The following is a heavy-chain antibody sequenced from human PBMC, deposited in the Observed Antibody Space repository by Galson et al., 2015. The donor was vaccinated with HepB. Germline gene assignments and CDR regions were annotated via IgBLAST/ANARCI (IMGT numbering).Heavy chain of an antibody. D-gene: IGHD3-3*01. CDR2: ISGSGGST. CDR1: GFTFDDYA. CDR3: AREKYYDFWSGYSD. V-gene: IGHV3-23*01. J-gene: IGHJ6*04. Sequence: SLRLSCAASGFTFDDYAMHWVRQAPGKGLEWVSAISGSGGSTYYADSVKGRFTISRDNSKNTLYLQMNSLRAEDTAVYYCAREKYYDFWSGYSDWGKGTTVTVSS.